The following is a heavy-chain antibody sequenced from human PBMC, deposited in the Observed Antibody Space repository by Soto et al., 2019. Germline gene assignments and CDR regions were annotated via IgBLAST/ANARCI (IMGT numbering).Heavy chain of an antibody. D-gene: IGHD3-9*01. J-gene: IGHJ4*02. CDR3: ARGPNYDILTGSFDY. CDR1: GGSISSGDYY. V-gene: IGHV4-30-4*01. CDR2: IYYSGST. Sequence: SETLSLTCTVSGGSISSGDYYWSWIRQPPGKGLEWIGYIYYSGSTYYNPSLKSRVTISVDTSKNQFSLKLSSVTAADTAVYYCARGPNYDILTGSFDYWGQGTLVTVSS.